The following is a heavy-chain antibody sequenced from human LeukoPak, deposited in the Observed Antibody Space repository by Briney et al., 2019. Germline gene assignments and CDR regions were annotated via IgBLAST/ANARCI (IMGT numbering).Heavy chain of an antibody. CDR3: ARLPTDLLAFDY. J-gene: IGHJ4*02. CDR2: IYYSGST. V-gene: IGHV4-39*01. CDR1: GGSISSSSHY. Sequence: SETLSLTCTVSGGSISSSSHYWGWIRQPPGKGLEWIGSIYYSGSTYYAPSLKSRVTISIDTSKNQFSLKLSSVTAADTAVYYCARLPTDLLAFDYWGQGTLVTVSS. D-gene: IGHD2-8*02.